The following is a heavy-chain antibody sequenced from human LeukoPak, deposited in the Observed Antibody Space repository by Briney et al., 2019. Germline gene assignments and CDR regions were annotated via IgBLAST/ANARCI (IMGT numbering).Heavy chain of an antibody. CDR2: IKSDGSDT. CDR1: GFTFSSYW. Sequence: GGSLRLSCAASGFTFSSYWMHWVRQAPGKGLVWVSRIKSDGSDTNYADSVKGRFTISRDNAKNTLFLQMNSLRAEDTGVYYCARDWSSGPFDYWGQGTLVTVSS. CDR3: ARDWSSGPFDY. V-gene: IGHV3-74*01. J-gene: IGHJ4*02. D-gene: IGHD6-19*01.